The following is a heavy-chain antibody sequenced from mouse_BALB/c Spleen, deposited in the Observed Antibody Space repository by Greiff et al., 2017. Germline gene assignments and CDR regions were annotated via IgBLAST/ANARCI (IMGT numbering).Heavy chain of an antibody. V-gene: IGHV6-6*02. CDR1: GFTFSNYW. CDR2: IRLKSNNYAT. J-gene: IGHJ2*01. Sequence: EVKLVESGGGLVQPGGSMKLSCVASGFTFSNYWMNWVRQSPEKGLEWVAEIRLKSNNYATHYAESVKGRFTISRDDSKSSVYLQMNNLRAEDTGIYYCTRVPGVDYWGQGTTLTVSS. CDR3: TRVPGVDY.